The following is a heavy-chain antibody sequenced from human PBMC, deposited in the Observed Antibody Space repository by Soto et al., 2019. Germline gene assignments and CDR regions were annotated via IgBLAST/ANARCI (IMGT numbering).Heavy chain of an antibody. D-gene: IGHD2-2*01. CDR1: GGSISSGDYY. Sequence: QVQLQESGPGLVKPSQTLSLTCTVSGGSISSGDYYWSWIRQPPGKGLEWIGYIYYSGSPYYNPSLKSRVTIAVDTSKNQFSLELSSVTAEDTAVYYCARSTLPAATTPFGYWGQGNLVIGSS. J-gene: IGHJ4*02. CDR3: ARSTLPAATTPFGY. V-gene: IGHV4-30-4*01. CDR2: IYYSGSP.